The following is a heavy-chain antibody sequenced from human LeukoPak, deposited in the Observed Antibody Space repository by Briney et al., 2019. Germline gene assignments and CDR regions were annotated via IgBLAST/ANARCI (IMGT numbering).Heavy chain of an antibody. Sequence: PGRSLRLSCAASGFTFSTYAMHWVRQAPGKGLEWVAVMSYDGSNKYYADSVKGRFTISRDNSKNTLYLQMNSLRAEDTAVYYCARENYSGSPGGYRGQGTLVTVSS. J-gene: IGHJ4*02. V-gene: IGHV3-30-3*01. D-gene: IGHD1-26*01. CDR2: MSYDGSNK. CDR1: GFTFSTYA. CDR3: ARENYSGSPGGY.